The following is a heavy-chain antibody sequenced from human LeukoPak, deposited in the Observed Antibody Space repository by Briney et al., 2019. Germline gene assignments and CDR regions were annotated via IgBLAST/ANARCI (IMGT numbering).Heavy chain of an antibody. CDR1: GFTVNSDY. J-gene: IGHJ6*02. D-gene: IGHD4-17*01. Sequence: GGSLRLSCAASGFTVNSDYMSWVRQAPGKGLEWVSVIYSGGSTYYADSVKGRFTISRHNSKNTLYLQMNSLRAEDTAVSYCARDSITVTTSEDDYYYGMDVWGQGTTVTVSS. CDR3: ARDSITVTTSEDDYYYGMDV. CDR2: IYSGGST. V-gene: IGHV3-53*04.